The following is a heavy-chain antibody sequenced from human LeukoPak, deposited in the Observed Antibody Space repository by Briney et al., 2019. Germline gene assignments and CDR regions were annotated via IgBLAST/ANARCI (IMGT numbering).Heavy chain of an antibody. CDR2: IYSGGNT. CDR3: ARESPFHHGLDY. CDR1: GFSVTSSH. Sequence: GGSLRLSCAASGFSVTSSHMSWVRQAPGKGLEWVSIIYSGGNTDYAGSMQGRFAISRDNSKNTLYLQMNSLRPEDTAVYYCARESPFHHGLDYWGQGTLVTVSS. J-gene: IGHJ4*02. D-gene: IGHD5-24*01. V-gene: IGHV3-66*01.